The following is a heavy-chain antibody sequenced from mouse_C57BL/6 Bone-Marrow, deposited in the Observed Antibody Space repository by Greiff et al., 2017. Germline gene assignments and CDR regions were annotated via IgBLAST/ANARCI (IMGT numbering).Heavy chain of an antibody. Sequence: QVQLQQPGAELVKPGASVKMSCKASGYTFTSYWITWVKQRPGQGLEWIGDIYPGSGSTNYNEKFKSKATLTVDTSSSTAYMQLSSLTSEDSAVYYCAGTVLASNYFDYWGQGTTLTVSS. D-gene: IGHD6-1*01. CDR3: AGTVLASNYFDY. J-gene: IGHJ2*01. V-gene: IGHV1-55*01. CDR1: GYTFTSYW. CDR2: IYPGSGST.